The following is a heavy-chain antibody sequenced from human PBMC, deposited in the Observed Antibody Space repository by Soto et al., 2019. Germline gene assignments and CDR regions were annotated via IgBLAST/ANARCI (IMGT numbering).Heavy chain of an antibody. CDR2: IKSRIDGETT. Sequence: EGYMRLSCSASGFTFTNAWMNWFRQAPGKGLEWVGRIKSRIDGETTDYAAPVQGRFTISRDDSKNTLYLQMNNLKTEDTAVYYCATGVLDPDDRAQGTTFTVSS. J-gene: IGHJ6*02. V-gene: IGHV3-15*01. CDR1: GFTFTNAW. CDR3: ATGVLDPDD.